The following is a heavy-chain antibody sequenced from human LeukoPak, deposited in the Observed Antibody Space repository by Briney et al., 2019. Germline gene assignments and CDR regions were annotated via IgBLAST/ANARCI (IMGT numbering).Heavy chain of an antibody. CDR1: GLTVSSSY. CDR2: IYNDGST. Sequence: GGSLRLSCAASGLTVSSSYMSWVRQAPGKGLEWVSIIYNDGSTYCADSMKGRFTISRDNSKNTLYLQVNSLRAEDTAMYYCARNILFAFDIWGQGTMVTVSS. J-gene: IGHJ3*02. CDR3: ARNILFAFDI. V-gene: IGHV3-53*01.